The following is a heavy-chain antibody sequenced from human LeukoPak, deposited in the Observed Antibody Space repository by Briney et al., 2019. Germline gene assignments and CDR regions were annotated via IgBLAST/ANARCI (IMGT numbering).Heavy chain of an antibody. CDR1: GGTFSSYA. J-gene: IGHJ6*03. CDR2: IIPIFGTA. Sequence: SVKVSCKASGGTFSSYAISWVRQAHGQGLEWMGGIIPIFGTANYAQKFQGRVTITTDESTSTAYMELSSLRSEDTAVYYCARRKRITMVRRVISGYYMDVWGKGTTVTVSS. D-gene: IGHD3-10*01. V-gene: IGHV1-69*05. CDR3: ARRKRITMVRRVISGYYMDV.